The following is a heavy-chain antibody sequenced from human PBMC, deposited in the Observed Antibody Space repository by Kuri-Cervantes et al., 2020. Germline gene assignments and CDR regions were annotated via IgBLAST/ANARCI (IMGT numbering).Heavy chain of an antibody. CDR2: INPSGGST. V-gene: IGHV1-46*01. CDR3: ASQWLENFDY. J-gene: IGHJ4*02. D-gene: IGHD6-19*01. Sequence: ASVKVSCKASGYTFTSYYMHWVRQAPGQGLEWMGIINPSGGSTSYAQKFQGRVTMTTDTSTSTAYMELSRLRSDDTAVYYCASQWLENFDYWGQGTLVTVSS. CDR1: GYTFTSYY.